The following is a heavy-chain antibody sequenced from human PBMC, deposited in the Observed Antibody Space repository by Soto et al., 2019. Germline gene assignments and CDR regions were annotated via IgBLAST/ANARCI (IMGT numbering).Heavy chain of an antibody. Sequence: QVQLVEAGGGVVQPGRSLRLSCEASGFTFSSYGMHWVRQAPGEGLEWVAVISYDGSNKYYADSVKGRFTVSRDNSKNTLFLQMNSLRGEDTAVYYCAKESYSSSSYYYGMDVWGQGTTVTVSS. CDR2: ISYDGSNK. CDR1: GFTFSSYG. J-gene: IGHJ6*02. CDR3: AKESYSSSSYYYGMDV. V-gene: IGHV3-30*18. D-gene: IGHD6-6*01.